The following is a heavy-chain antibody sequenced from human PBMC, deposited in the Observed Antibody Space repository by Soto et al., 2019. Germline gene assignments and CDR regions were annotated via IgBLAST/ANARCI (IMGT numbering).Heavy chain of an antibody. D-gene: IGHD1-26*01. Sequence: QVQLVEAGGGVVQPGRSLRLSCAASGFTFSSYAMHWVRQAPGKGLEWVAVISYDGSNKYYADSVKGRFTISRDNSKNTLYLQMTSLRAADTAVYYCARSHTTGSYSGFDYWGQGTLVTVSS. CDR3: ARSHTTGSYSGFDY. J-gene: IGHJ4*02. CDR2: ISYDGSNK. CDR1: GFTFSSYA. V-gene: IGHV3-30-3*01.